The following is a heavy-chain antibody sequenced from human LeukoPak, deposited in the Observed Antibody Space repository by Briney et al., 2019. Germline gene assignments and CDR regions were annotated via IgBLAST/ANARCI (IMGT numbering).Heavy chain of an antibody. CDR1: GFTFSSYN. V-gene: IGHV3-48*01. J-gene: IGHJ6*04. Sequence: GGSLRLSCAASGFTFSSYNINWVRQAPGKGLEWVSYISSSRRTISYADSVKGRFTISRDNAKNSLYLQMNSLRAEDTAVYYCAELGITMIGGVWGKGTTVTISS. CDR2: ISSSRRTI. CDR3: AELGITMIGGV. D-gene: IGHD3-10*02.